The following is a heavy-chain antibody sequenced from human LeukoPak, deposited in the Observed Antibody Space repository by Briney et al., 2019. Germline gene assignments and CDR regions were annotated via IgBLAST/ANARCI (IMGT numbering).Heavy chain of an antibody. V-gene: IGHV3-23*01. CDR3: AKDGMVGATLLYYFDY. Sequence: GGSLRLSCAASGFTFSSYAMSWVRQAPGKGLEWVSAISGSGGSTYYADSVKGRFTISRDNSKNTLYLQMNSLRAEDTAVYYCAKDGMVGATLLYYFDYWGQGTLVTVSS. J-gene: IGHJ4*02. D-gene: IGHD1-26*01. CDR1: GFTFSSYA. CDR2: ISGSGGST.